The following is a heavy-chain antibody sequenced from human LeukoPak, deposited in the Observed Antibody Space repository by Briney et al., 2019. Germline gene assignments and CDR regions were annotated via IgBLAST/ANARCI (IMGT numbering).Heavy chain of an antibody. CDR2: IKPDGGET. V-gene: IGHV3-7*01. D-gene: IGHD1-26*01. CDR1: GFTFSSYW. J-gene: IGHJ4*01. CDR3: ARDLWGGATPISH. Sequence: PGGSLRLSCAASGFTFSSYWMNWVRQAPGKGLEWVANIKPDGGETYYVDSVKGRFTISRDNAKSSLYLQMNSLRAEDTAVYYCARDLWGGATPISHWGRGTLVTVSS.